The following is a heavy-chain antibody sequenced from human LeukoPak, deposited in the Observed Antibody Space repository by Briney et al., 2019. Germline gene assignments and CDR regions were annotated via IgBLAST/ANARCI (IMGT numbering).Heavy chain of an antibody. CDR2: INPSGGST. CDR1: GYTFTSYY. Sequence: ASVTVSCKASGYTFTSYYLHWVRQAPGQGREWMGIINPSGGSTSYAQKFQGRVTMTRDTSTSTVYMELSSLRSEDTAVYYCARDRRDGYNSLDYWGQGTLVTVSS. D-gene: IGHD5-24*01. CDR3: ARDRRDGYNSLDY. J-gene: IGHJ4*02. V-gene: IGHV1-46*03.